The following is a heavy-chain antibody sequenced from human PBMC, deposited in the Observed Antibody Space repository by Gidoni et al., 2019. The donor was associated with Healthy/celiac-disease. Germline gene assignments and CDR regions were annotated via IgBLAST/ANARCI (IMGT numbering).Heavy chain of an antibody. CDR2: IYTSGST. CDR1: GGSIRSYH. J-gene: IGHJ4*02. D-gene: IGHD6-19*01. CDR3: AREPGDSSGWYFFDY. Sequence: QAQLQESGHGRVTPSATRSHTCTVSGGSIRSYHWLWIRQPAGKGLEWIGRIYTSGSTTYNPSLKSRVTMSVDTSKNQFSLKLSSVTAADTAVYYCAREPGDSSGWYFFDYWGQGTLVTVSS. V-gene: IGHV4-4*07.